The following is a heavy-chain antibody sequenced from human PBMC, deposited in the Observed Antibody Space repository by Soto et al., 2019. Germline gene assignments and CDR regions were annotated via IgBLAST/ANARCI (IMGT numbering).Heavy chain of an antibody. CDR1: GFIFRNFA. CDR2: IGGGGGNT. CDR3: AKDDYGVDY. V-gene: IGHV3-23*01. J-gene: IGHJ4*02. D-gene: IGHD4-17*01. Sequence: GGSLRLSCAASGFIFRNFAMSWVRQAPGKGLAGVSTIGGGGGNTYYADFVKGRFTISRDNTKNTVYLQMNSLKAEDTAVYYCAKDDYGVDYWGQGILVTGSS.